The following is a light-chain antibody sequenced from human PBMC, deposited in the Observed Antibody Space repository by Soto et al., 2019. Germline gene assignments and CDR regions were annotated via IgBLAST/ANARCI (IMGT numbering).Light chain of an antibody. CDR1: SSNIGADYE. J-gene: IGLJ1*01. CDR2: GNT. V-gene: IGLV1-40*01. CDR3: QSYANTLTRCA. Sequence: QSVLTQPPSVSGAPGQGVIISCTGGSSNIGADYEVHWYQQLPGTAPKLLIYGNTNRPSGVPDRFSGSKSGSSASLAITGLQAEDEAEYYCQSYANTLTRCAFGTGTKVTVL.